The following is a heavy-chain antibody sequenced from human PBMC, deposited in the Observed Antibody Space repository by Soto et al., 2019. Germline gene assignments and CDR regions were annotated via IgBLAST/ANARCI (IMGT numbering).Heavy chain of an antibody. J-gene: IGHJ4*02. D-gene: IGHD1-26*01. CDR3: AKTRATTVPSGTRTFDY. CDR1: GLIFSHYS. V-gene: IGHV3-23*01. Sequence: XVSLRLSFEASGLIFSHYSVTWVRQAPGKGLEWVSTVAYNGDPYSPDSVKGRFTISRDNSRNTVTLQMTSLRAEDTAVYFCAKTRATTVPSGTRTFDYWGQGTLVTVPS. CDR2: VAYNGDP.